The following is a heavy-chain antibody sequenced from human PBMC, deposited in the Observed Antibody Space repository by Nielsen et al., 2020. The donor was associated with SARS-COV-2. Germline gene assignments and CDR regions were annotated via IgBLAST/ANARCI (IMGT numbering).Heavy chain of an antibody. CDR3: AKDLRELAVAANHYFGMDV. J-gene: IGHJ6*02. D-gene: IGHD6-19*01. Sequence: GESLKISCAASGFTLNAYGMHWVRQAPGKGLEWVALISYDGSDKYYADSVKGRFTISRDNSKSTLYLQMNSLKPDDTAVYYCAKDLRELAVAANHYFGMDVWGQGTTVTVAS. CDR2: ISYDGSDK. CDR1: GFTLNAYG. V-gene: IGHV3-30*18.